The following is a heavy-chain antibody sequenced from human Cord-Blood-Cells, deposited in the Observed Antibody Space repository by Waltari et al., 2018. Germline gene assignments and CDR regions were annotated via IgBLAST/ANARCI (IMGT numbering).Heavy chain of an antibody. Sequence: EVQLVQSGAEVKKPGASLKISCKGSGYSFTSYWIGWVRQMPGKGLEWMGIIYPGDSDTRYSPSFQGQVTISADKSISTAYLQWSSLKASDTAMYYCARHGKYSNYGGYYFDYWGQGTLVTVSS. CDR3: ARHGKYSNYGGYYFDY. CDR2: IYPGDSDT. V-gene: IGHV5-51*01. J-gene: IGHJ4*02. D-gene: IGHD4-4*01. CDR1: GYSFTSYW.